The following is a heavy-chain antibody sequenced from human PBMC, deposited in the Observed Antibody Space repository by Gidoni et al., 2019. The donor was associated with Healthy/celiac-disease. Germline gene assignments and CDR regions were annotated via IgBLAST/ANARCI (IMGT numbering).Heavy chain of an antibody. CDR2: INAGNGNT. J-gene: IGHJ1*01. D-gene: IGHD3-10*01. V-gene: IGHV1-3*01. Sequence: QVQLVQSGAEVKKPGASVKVSCKASGSPFTSYAMHWVRQAPGQRLEWMGWINAGNGNTKYSQKFQGRVTITRDTSASTAYMELSSLRSEDTAVYYCARDEPTGTGYFQHWGQGTLVTVSS. CDR3: ARDEPTGTGYFQH. CDR1: GSPFTSYA.